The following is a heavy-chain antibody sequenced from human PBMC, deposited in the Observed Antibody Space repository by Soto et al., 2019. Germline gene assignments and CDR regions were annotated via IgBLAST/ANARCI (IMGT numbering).Heavy chain of an antibody. V-gene: IGHV5-51*01. CDR2: IYPGDSDT. Sequence: GESLRLSCKGSGYPFQNYWIGWVRQMPGKGPEWMGIIYPGDSDTKYNPSFQGQVTISADKSITTTYLQWSSLKASDTAVYYCAKAGLVVVPAAWSRDYYYYGMDVWGQGNTVTVSS. J-gene: IGHJ6*02. CDR1: GYPFQNYW. D-gene: IGHD2-2*01. CDR3: AKAGLVVVPAAWSRDYYYYGMDV.